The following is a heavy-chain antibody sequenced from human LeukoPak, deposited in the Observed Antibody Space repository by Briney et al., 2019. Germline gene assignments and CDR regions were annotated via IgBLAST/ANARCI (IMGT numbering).Heavy chain of an antibody. CDR2: IIPIFGTA. D-gene: IGHD4-17*01. CDR3: ARGAGERDYYYYTDV. J-gene: IGHJ6*03. V-gene: IGHV1-69*13. Sequence: GASVKVSCKASGGTFSSYAISWVRQAPGQGLEWMGGIIPIFGTANYAQKFQGRVTITADESTSTAYMELSSLRSEDTAVYYCARGAGERDYYYYTDVWGKRTTVTVSS. CDR1: GGTFSSYA.